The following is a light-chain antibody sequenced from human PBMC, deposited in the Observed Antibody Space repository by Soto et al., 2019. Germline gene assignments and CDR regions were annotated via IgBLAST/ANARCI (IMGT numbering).Light chain of an antibody. Sequence: QSVLTQPPSVSGAPGQRVTISCTGSSSNIGAGYDVHWYQQLPGTAPKLLIYGNSNRPSGVPDRFSGSKSGTSASLAITGLHADDEADYYCQSYDSSRSVVFGGGTQLTVL. V-gene: IGLV1-40*01. CDR2: GNS. J-gene: IGLJ2*01. CDR3: QSYDSSRSVV. CDR1: SSNIGAGYD.